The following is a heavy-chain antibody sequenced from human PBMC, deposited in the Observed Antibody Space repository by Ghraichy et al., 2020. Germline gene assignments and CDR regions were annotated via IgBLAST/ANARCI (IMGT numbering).Heavy chain of an antibody. CDR1: GGSVNSANYS. V-gene: IGHV4-30-2*01. CDR2: IYSSGST. Sequence: SQTLSITCAVSGGSVNSANYSWSWIRQPPGKGLEWIGYIYSSGSTYYNSSLKGRVTISADGSKNQISLRLTSVTAADTAVYYCARAPYNDDGFYDDGFDTWGQGTKVTVSS. D-gene: IGHD3-16*01. J-gene: IGHJ3*02. CDR3: ARAPYNDDGFYDDGFDT.